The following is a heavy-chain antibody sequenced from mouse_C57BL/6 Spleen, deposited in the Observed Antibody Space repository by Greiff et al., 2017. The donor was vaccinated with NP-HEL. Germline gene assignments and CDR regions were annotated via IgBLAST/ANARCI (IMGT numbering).Heavy chain of an antibody. CDR2: IWSGGST. D-gene: IGHD2-5*01. CDR1: GFSLTSYG. Sequence: QVQLQQSGPGLVQPSQSLSITCTVSGFSLTSYGVHWVRQSPGKGLEWLGVIWSGGSTDYNVAFISRLSISKDNSKSQVFFKMNSLQADDTAIYYCARKSNYGYAMDYWGQGTSVTVSS. CDR3: ARKSNYGYAMDY. J-gene: IGHJ4*01. V-gene: IGHV2-2*01.